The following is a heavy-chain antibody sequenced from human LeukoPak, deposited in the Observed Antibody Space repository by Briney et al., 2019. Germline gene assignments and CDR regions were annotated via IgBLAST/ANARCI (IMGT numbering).Heavy chain of an antibody. CDR2: IIPIFGTA. CDR3: ARVGSSSWSNGYDY. D-gene: IGHD6-13*01. CDR1: GGTFSSCA. Sequence: VASVKVSCKASGGTFSSCAISWVRQAPGQGLEWMGGIIPIFGTANYAQKFQGRVTITTDESTSTAYMELSSLRSEDTAVYYCARVGSSSWSNGYDYWGQGTLVTVSS. V-gene: IGHV1-69*05. J-gene: IGHJ4*02.